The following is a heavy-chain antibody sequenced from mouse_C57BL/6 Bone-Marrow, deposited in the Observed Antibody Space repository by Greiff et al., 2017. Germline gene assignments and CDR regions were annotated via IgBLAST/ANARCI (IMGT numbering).Heavy chain of an antibody. CDR1: GYTFTSYW. CDR2: IDPSDSYT. Sequence: QVQLQQSGTELVKPGDSVKISCKASGYTFTSYWMHWVKQRPGQGLEWIGEIDPSDSYTNYNQKFKGKSTLTVDKSSSTAYMQLSSLTSEDSAVYYCAREGNFYFDYWGQGTTLTVSS. CDR3: AREGNFYFDY. D-gene: IGHD2-1*01. J-gene: IGHJ2*01. V-gene: IGHV1-69*01.